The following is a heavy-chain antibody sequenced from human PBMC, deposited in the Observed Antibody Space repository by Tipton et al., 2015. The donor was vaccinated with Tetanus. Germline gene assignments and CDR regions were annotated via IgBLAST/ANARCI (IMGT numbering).Heavy chain of an antibody. CDR2: IYYSGST. D-gene: IGHD2-8*01. Sequence: LRLSCTVSGASSTSGDYYWAWIRQPPGKELEWIGSIYYSGSTYYNPSLKSRVTISVDTSKNQFSLRLSSVTAADTAVYYCARRQTYCTNGFCPFENWGQGTLVTVSS. J-gene: IGHJ4*02. CDR3: ARRQTYCTNGFCPFEN. CDR1: GASSTSGDYY. V-gene: IGHV4-39*01.